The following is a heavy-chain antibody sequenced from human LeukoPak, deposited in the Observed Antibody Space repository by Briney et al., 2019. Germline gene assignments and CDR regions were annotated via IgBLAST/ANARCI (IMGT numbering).Heavy chain of an antibody. CDR1: GYTFADYF. J-gene: IGHJ4*02. CDR2: INCNSGGT. D-gene: IGHD1-26*01. Sequence: ASVKVSCKASGYTFADYFIQWVRQAPGQGLEWVGRINCNSGGTEYAQKFQGRVTMTRDTSINTAYVEVSSLKSDDTAVYYCARDLTSTPNWEFDYWGLGTLVTVSS. CDR3: ARDLTSTPNWEFDY. V-gene: IGHV1-2*06.